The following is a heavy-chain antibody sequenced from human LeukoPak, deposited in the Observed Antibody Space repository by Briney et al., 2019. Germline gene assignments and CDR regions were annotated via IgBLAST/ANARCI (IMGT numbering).Heavy chain of an antibody. D-gene: IGHD3-22*01. CDR2: IYTSGST. Sequence: SGTLSLTCTVSGGSISSYYWSWIRQPAGKGLEWIGRIYTSGSTNYNPSLKSRVTMSVDTSKNQFSLKLSSVTAADTAVYYCARESHYYDSSALADAFDIWGQGTMVTVSS. V-gene: IGHV4-4*07. CDR3: ARESHYYDSSALADAFDI. J-gene: IGHJ3*02. CDR1: GGSISSYY.